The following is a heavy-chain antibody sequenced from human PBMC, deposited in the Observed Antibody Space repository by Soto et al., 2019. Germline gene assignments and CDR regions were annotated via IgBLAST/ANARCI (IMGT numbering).Heavy chain of an antibody. D-gene: IGHD4-17*01. CDR2: ISGSGGST. V-gene: IGHV3-23*01. CDR3: AKTLRSPRGWFDP. CDR1: GFTFGTFA. Sequence: GGSLRLSCAASGFTFGTFAMSWVRQAPGKGLEWVSAISGSGGSTYYADSVKGRFTISRDNSKNTLYLQMNSLRAEDTAVYYCAKTLRSPRGWFDPWGQGTLVTVSS. J-gene: IGHJ5*02.